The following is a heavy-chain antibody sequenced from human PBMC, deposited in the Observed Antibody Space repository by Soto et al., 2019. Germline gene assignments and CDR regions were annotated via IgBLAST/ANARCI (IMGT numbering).Heavy chain of an antibody. J-gene: IGHJ4*02. CDR2: TTDDGGRT. Sequence: EVQLLESGGGLVEPGGSLRLSCTASGFSFSSYAMTWVRQAPGKGLEWVSSTTDDGGRTFYADSVKGRFTISRDNSNNRLYLPMNSLRAEDTALYYCAKGGGFGTGAYYNVAYWGQGTLVTVSS. D-gene: IGHD3-10*01. V-gene: IGHV3-23*01. CDR1: GFSFSSYA. CDR3: AKGGGFGTGAYYNVAY.